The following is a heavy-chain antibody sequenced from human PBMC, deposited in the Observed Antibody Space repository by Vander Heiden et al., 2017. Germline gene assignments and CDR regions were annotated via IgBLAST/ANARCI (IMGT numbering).Heavy chain of an antibody. D-gene: IGHD6-25*01. V-gene: IGHV3-43*01. CDR3: AKDTARLPRRYYYGMDV. CDR2: ISWDGGST. J-gene: IGHJ6*02. CDR1: GFTFDDYT. Sequence: EVQLVESGGVVVQPGGSLRLSCAASGFTFDDYTIPWVRQAPGKGLEWVSLISWDGGSTYYADSVKGRFTISRDNSKNSLYLQMNSLRTEDTALYYCAKDTARLPRRYYYGMDVWGQGTTVTVSS.